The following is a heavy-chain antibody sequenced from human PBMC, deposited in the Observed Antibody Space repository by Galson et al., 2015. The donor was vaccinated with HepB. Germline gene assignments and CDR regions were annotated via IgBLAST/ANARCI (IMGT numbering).Heavy chain of an antibody. J-gene: IGHJ4*02. CDR1: GYSFTGYY. CDR2: INPNSGGT. CDR3: ARDKWFGELLAIEY. V-gene: IGHV1-2*02. D-gene: IGHD3-10*01. Sequence: SVKVSCKASGYSFTGYYMHWVRQAPGQGLEWMGWINPNSGGTKYAQKFQGRVTMTRDTSISTAYMELSRLRSDDTAVYYCARDKWFGELLAIEYWGQGTLVTVSS.